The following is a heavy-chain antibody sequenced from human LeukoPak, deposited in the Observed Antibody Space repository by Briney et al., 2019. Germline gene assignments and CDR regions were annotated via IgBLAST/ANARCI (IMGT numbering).Heavy chain of an antibody. V-gene: IGHV4-59*08. CDR1: GGSISSYF. D-gene: IGHD1-1*01. J-gene: IGHJ4*02. CDR2: IYYSGST. CDR3: ARRGVKTTRFDY. Sequence: SETLSLTCTVSGGSISSYFWSWIRQPPGKGLEWIGYIYYSGSTNNNPSLKSRVTISVDTSKNQFSLKLSSVTAADTAVYYCARRGVKTTRFDYWGQGILVTVSS.